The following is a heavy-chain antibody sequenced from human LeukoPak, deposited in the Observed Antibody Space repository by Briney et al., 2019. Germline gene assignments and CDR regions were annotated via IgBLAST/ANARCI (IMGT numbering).Heavy chain of an antibody. Sequence: SETLSLTCTVSGGSISSSSYYWGWIRQPPGKGLEWIGSIYYSGSTYYNPSLKSRVTTSVDTSKNQFSLKLSSVTAADTAVYYCASGNVLLWFGELRYWGQGTLVTVSS. CDR1: GGSISSSSYY. D-gene: IGHD3-10*01. J-gene: IGHJ4*02. CDR3: ASGNVLLWFGELRY. V-gene: IGHV4-39*01. CDR2: IYYSGST.